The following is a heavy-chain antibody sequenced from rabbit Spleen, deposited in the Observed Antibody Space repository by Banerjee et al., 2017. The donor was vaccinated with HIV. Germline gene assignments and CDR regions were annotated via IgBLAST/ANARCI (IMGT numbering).Heavy chain of an antibody. Sequence: QSLEESGGDLVKPGASLTLTCTASGFSFSSSYYMCWVRQAPGKGLEWIACIYARSSGETYYASWAKGRFTISKTSSTTVTLQMTSLTAADTATYLCAIDLAGAIGWNFYLWGQGTLVTVS. CDR1: GFSFSSSYY. CDR2: IYARSSGET. V-gene: IGHV1S40*01. CDR3: AIDLAGAIGWNFYL. J-gene: IGHJ4*01. D-gene: IGHD4-1*01.